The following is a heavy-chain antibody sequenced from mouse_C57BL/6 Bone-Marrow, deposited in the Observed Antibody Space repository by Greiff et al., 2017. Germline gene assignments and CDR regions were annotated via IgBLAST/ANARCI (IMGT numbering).Heavy chain of an antibody. CDR1: GFNIKDYY. Sequence: VQLQQSGAELVRPGASVKLSCAASGFNIKDYYMHWVKQRPEQGLEWIGMIDPEDGDTEYAPKFPGKATMTADTSSNTTYLQLSSLTSEDPAVYSGTTFIYDYGSSCRYFDYWGQGTTLTVTS. V-gene: IGHV14-1*01. J-gene: IGHJ2*01. CDR3: TTFIYDYGSSCRYFDY. D-gene: IGHD1-1*01. CDR2: IDPEDGDT.